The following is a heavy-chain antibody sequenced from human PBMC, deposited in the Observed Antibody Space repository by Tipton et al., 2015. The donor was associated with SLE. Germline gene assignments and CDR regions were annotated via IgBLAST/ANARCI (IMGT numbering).Heavy chain of an antibody. Sequence: TLSLTCAVYGGSFNGYYWSWIRQPPGKGLEWIGEINHSGSTNYNPSLKSRVTISVDTSKNQFSLKLSSVTAADTAVYYCARQGGQWLDFDYWGQGTLVTVSS. D-gene: IGHD6-19*01. V-gene: IGHV4-34*01. CDR1: GGSFNGYY. J-gene: IGHJ4*02. CDR2: INHSGST. CDR3: ARQGGQWLDFDY.